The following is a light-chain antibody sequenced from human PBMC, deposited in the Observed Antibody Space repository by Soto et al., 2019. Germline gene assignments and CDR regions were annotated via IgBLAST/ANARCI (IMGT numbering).Light chain of an antibody. Sequence: SYELTQPPSVSVAPGKTARITCGGNNIGSKSVHWYQQKPGQAPVLVIYYDSDRPSVIPERFSGSNSGNTATLTISRVEAGDEADYYCQVWDSSSDHLFGGGTKLTVL. CDR2: YDS. CDR1: NIGSKS. J-gene: IGLJ2*01. CDR3: QVWDSSSDHL. V-gene: IGLV3-21*04.